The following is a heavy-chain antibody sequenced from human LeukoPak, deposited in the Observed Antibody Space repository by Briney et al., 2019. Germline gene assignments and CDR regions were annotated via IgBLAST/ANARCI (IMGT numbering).Heavy chain of an antibody. CDR3: ATWSNAWEFDY. CDR1: GFTFSSSW. V-gene: IGHV3-7*05. D-gene: IGHD1-26*01. J-gene: IGHJ4*02. CDR2: INEGGTDK. Sequence: GGSLTLSCAASGFTFSSSWMTWVRQAPGKGLEWVAHINEGGTDKYYVDSVTGRFSISRDNTKNSLYLQMSSLRAEDTAVYYCATWSNAWEFDYWGQGTLVSVSS.